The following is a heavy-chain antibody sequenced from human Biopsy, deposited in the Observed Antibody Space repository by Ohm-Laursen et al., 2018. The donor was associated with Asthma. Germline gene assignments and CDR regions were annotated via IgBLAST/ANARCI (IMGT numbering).Heavy chain of an antibody. CDR3: ARDVMEWYLPAFDF. J-gene: IGHJ4*02. V-gene: IGHV3-30-3*01. Sequence: SLRLSCSAPGFTFRRYAMHWVRQAPGKGLEWVAVGGSYYDGGLKYYADSVNGRFTVSRADSKNTLYLQMNSLRPDDTAVYYCARDVMEWYLPAFDFWGLGALLTFSS. CDR1: GFTFRRYA. D-gene: IGHD3-3*01. CDR2: GGSYYDGGLK.